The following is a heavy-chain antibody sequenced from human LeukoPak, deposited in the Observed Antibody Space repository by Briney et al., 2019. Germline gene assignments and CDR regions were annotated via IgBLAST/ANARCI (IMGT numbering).Heavy chain of an antibody. CDR3: ARGGEVLAMAPGY. V-gene: IGHV4-61*10. CDR1: GGSISSGSYY. CDR2: IYYSGST. D-gene: IGHD5-18*01. Sequence: PSETLSLTCTVSGGSISSGSYYWSWIRQPAGRGLEWIGYIYYSGSTNYSPSLKSRVTISVDTSKNQFSLKLSSVTAADTAVYYCARGGEVLAMAPGYWGQGTLVTVSS. J-gene: IGHJ4*02.